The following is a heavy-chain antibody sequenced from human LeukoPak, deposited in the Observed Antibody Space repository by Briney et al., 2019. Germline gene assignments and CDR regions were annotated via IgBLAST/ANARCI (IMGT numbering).Heavy chain of an antibody. CDR1: GFTFDDYA. Sequence: PGGSLRLSCAASGFTFDDYAMHWVRQAPGKGLEWVSGISWNSGSIGYADSVKGRFTISRDNAKNSLYLQMNSLRAEDTALYYCAKSTPGYSSGWLLFDYWGQGTLVTVSS. V-gene: IGHV3-9*01. D-gene: IGHD6-19*01. CDR2: ISWNSGSI. J-gene: IGHJ4*02. CDR3: AKSTPGYSSGWLLFDY.